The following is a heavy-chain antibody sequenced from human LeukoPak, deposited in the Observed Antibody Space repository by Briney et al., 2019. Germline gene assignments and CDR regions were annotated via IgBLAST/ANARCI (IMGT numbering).Heavy chain of an antibody. CDR2: IYPGDSDT. D-gene: IGHD5-18*01. J-gene: IGHJ3*02. Sequence: PGESLKISCKGSGYKFTSYWIGWVRQMPGKGLDWMGIIYPGDSDTRYSPSFQGQVTISADKSISTAYLQWSSLKASDTAMYYCARLGGYSYGDDAFDIWGQGTMVTVSS. CDR1: GYKFTSYW. CDR3: ARLGGYSYGDDAFDI. V-gene: IGHV5-51*01.